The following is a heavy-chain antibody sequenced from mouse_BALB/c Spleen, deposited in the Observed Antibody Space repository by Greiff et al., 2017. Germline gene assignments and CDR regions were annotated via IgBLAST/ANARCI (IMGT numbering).Heavy chain of an antibody. V-gene: IGHV1-14*01. CDR3: ASSYYGNYGAY. J-gene: IGHJ3*01. CDR1: GYTFTSYV. D-gene: IGHD2-1*01. CDR2: INPYNDGT. Sequence: VHVKQSGPELVKPGASVKMSCKASGYTFTSYVMHWVKQKPGQGLEWIGYINPYNDGTKYNEKFKGKATLTSDKSSSTAYMELSSLTSEDSAVYYCASSYYGNYGAYWGQGTLVTVSA.